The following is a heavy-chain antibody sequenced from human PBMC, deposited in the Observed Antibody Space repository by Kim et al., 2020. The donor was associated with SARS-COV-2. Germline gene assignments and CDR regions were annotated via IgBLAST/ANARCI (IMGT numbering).Heavy chain of an antibody. J-gene: IGHJ5*02. D-gene: IGHD3-22*01. CDR2: IYYSGST. V-gene: IGHV4-39*01. Sequence: SETLSLTCTVSGGSISSSSYYWGWIRQPPGKGLEWIGSIYYSGSTYYNPSLKSRVTISVDTSKNQFSLKLSSVTAADTAVYYCASSYDSSGYYYVLHNWFDPWGQGTLVTVSS. CDR1: GGSISSSSYY. CDR3: ASSYDSSGYYYVLHNWFDP.